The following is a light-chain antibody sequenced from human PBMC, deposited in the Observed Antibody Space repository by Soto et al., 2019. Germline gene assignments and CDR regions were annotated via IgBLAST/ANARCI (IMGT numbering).Light chain of an antibody. CDR3: QQYNKWPQT. V-gene: IGKV3D-15*01. CDR1: QNVNNR. Sequence: EILLTQSPGSLSVFPGERASLSCRASQNVNNRLAWYQQKAGQAPRLLISGASSRATGIPDRFSGSGSGTDFTLTISSLEPEDFAVYYCQQYNKWPQTFGQGTRLEIK. CDR2: GAS. J-gene: IGKJ5*01.